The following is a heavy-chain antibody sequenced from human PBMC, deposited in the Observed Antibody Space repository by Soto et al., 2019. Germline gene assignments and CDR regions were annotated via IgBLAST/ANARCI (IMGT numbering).Heavy chain of an antibody. V-gene: IGHV3-30*18. CDR3: AKDLRSTIFGVVNWFPYMDV. J-gene: IGHJ6*03. CDR2: ISYDGSNK. Sequence: GGSLRLSCAASGFTFSSYGMHWVRQAPGKGLEWVAVISYDGSNKYYADSVKGRFTISRDNSKNTLYLQMNSLRAEDTAVYYCAKDLRSTIFGVVNWFPYMDVWGKGTTVTVSS. CDR1: GFTFSSYG. D-gene: IGHD3-3*01.